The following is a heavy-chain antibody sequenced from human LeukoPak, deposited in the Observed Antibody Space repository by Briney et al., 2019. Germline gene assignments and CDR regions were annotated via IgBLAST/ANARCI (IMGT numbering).Heavy chain of an antibody. V-gene: IGHV3-7*01. J-gene: IGHJ4*02. D-gene: IGHD3-3*01. CDR3: ARHVRFEGVDY. Sequence: GESLKISCAASGFIFTSYWMSWVRQAPGKGLEWVANIKQDGSEKYYVDSVKGRFTISRDNAKNSLFLQVSSLRAEDTAVYYCARHVRFEGVDYWGQGTLVTVSS. CDR1: GFIFTSYW. CDR2: IKQDGSEK.